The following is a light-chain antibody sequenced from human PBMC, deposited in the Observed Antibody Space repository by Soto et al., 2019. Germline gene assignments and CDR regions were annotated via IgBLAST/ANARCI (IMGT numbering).Light chain of an antibody. Sequence: DIQMTQSPSSLSASVGDRFTITCRTSQSISTYLNWYQQKPGKAPKLLIFAASSLQSGFPSRFSGSGSGTDFTLTISSLQPEDFATYFCQQSYSTLPYTFGQGTRLEI. CDR2: AAS. CDR1: QSISTY. J-gene: IGKJ5*01. CDR3: QQSYSTLPYT. V-gene: IGKV1-39*01.